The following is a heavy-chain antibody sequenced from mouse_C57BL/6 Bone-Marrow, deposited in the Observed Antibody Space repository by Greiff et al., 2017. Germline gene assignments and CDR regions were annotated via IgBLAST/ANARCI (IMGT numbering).Heavy chain of an antibody. D-gene: IGHD3-1*01. CDR3: STGHCYC. V-gene: IGHV14-4*01. Sequence: VQLKQSGAELVRPGASVKLSCTASGFNIKDDYMHWVKQRPEQGLEWIGGIDPENGDTEYASKFQGKATITTAPYSNPTYLKLRSLTSEDPAVYYCSTGHCYCWGRGTTLTVSS. J-gene: IGHJ2*01. CDR2: IDPENGDT. CDR1: GFNIKDDY.